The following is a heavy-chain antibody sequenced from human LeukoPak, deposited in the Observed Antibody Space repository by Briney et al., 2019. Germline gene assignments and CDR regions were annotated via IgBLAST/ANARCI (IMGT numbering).Heavy chain of an antibody. J-gene: IGHJ4*02. Sequence: ASVNVSCKASGYTFTSYDINWVRQATGQGLEWMGWMNPNSGNTGYAQKFQGRVTMTRNTSISTAYMELSSLRSEDTAVYYCARGRTTVTTLIDYWGQGTLVTVSS. D-gene: IGHD4-17*01. V-gene: IGHV1-8*01. CDR3: ARGRTTVTTLIDY. CDR1: GYTFTSYD. CDR2: MNPNSGNT.